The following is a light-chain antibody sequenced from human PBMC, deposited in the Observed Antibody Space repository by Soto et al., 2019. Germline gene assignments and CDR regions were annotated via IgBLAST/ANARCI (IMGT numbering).Light chain of an antibody. CDR3: QQLNSYPPT. CDR1: QGISSY. J-gene: IGKJ2*01. CDR2: AAS. Sequence: IQLTQSPSSLSASVGDRVTITCRASQGISSYLAWYQQKPGKAPKFLIYAASTLQRGVPSRFSGSGSGTDFTLTISSLQPVDFATYFCQQLNSYPPTFGQGTELEIK. V-gene: IGKV1-9*01.